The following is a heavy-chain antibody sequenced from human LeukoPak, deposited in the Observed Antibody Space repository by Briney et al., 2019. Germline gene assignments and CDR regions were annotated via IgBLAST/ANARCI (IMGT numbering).Heavy chain of an antibody. CDR2: IYYSGST. J-gene: IGHJ3*02. CDR1: GGSISSSSYY. CDR3: ASRARDAFDI. Sequence: SETLSLTCTVSGGSISSSSYYWGWIRQPPGKGLEWIGSIYYSGSTYYNPSLKSRVTISVDTSKNQFSLKLSSVTAADTAVYYCASRARDAFDIWGQGTMVTVSS. V-gene: IGHV4-39*07.